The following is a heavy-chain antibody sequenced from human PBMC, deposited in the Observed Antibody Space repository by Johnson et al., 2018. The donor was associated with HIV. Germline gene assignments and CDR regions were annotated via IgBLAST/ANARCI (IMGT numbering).Heavy chain of an antibody. J-gene: IGHJ3*02. V-gene: IGHV3-64*01. CDR1: GFTFSSYA. CDR2: ISSNGGST. CDR3: ARAGGSSLAFDI. Sequence: VQLVESGGGLVQPGGSLRLSCAASGFTFSSYAMHWVRQAPGQGLEYVSAISSNGGSTYYANSVKGRFTISRDNTKNTLYLQMGSLRAEDMAVYYCARAGGSSLAFDIWGQGTMVTVSS. D-gene: IGHD6-6*01.